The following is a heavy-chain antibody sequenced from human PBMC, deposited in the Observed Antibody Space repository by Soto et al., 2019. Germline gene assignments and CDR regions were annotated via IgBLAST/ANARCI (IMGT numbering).Heavy chain of an antibody. CDR3: ARGQQLAIDY. CDR2: IIPILGIA. J-gene: IGHJ4*02. V-gene: IGHV1-69*02. D-gene: IGHD6-13*01. CDR1: RGTFSSYT. Sequence: QVQLVQSGAEVKKPGSSVKVSCKASRGTFSSYTISWVRPAPGQGLEWMGRIIPILGIANYAQKFQGRVTITADKSTITAYMELSSLRSEDTAVYYCARGQQLAIDYWGQGTLVTVSP.